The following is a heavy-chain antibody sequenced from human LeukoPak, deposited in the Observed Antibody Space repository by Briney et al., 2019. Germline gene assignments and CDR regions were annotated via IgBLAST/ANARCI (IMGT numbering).Heavy chain of an antibody. CDR3: ARGVAAAGYYYYGMDV. Sequence: GGSLRLSCAASGFTFSSYAMSWVRQAPGKGLEWVSAISGSGGSTYYADSVKGRFTTSRDNSKNTLYLQMNSLRADDTAVYYCARGVAAAGYYYYGMDVWGQGTTVTVSS. J-gene: IGHJ6*02. CDR1: GFTFSSYA. CDR2: ISGSGGST. V-gene: IGHV3-23*01. D-gene: IGHD6-13*01.